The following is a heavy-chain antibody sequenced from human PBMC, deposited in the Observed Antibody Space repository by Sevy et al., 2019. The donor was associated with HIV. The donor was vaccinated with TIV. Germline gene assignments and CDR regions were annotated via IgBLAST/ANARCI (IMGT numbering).Heavy chain of an antibody. CDR3: ARERDRQALNV. J-gene: IGHJ3*01. CDR2: ISYDGSRK. Sequence: GGSLRLSCAASGFIFSHFGMHWVRQAPGKGLEWLAFISYDGSRKYYADSVKGRFTISRDNSKNTLFMQVNSLRAEDTALYYCARERDRQALNVWGQGTMVTVSS. CDR1: GFIFSHFG. V-gene: IGHV3-30*03.